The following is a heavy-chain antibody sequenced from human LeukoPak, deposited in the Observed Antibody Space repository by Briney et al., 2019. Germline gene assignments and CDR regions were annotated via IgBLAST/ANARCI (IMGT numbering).Heavy chain of an antibody. V-gene: IGHV3-23*01. CDR3: AKIEGRSIVAVDY. Sequence: GSLGLSYAAAGFTFNSYAMSWVRPAPGKGLEWVSTISSSGGSTYYADSVKGRFTVSRDNSRNTLYLQMDSLRAEDTAVYYCAKIEGRSIVAVDYWGQGTLVTVSS. J-gene: IGHJ4*02. D-gene: IGHD5-12*01. CDR1: GFTFNSYA. CDR2: ISSSGGST.